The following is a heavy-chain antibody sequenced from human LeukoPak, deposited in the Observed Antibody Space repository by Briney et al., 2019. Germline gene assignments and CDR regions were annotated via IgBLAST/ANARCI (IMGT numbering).Heavy chain of an antibody. D-gene: IGHD5-18*01. J-gene: IGHJ5*02. Sequence: GASVKVSCKASGYTFTGYCMHWVRQAPGQGLEWMGWINPNSGGTNYAQKFQGRVTMTRDTSISTAYMELSRLRSDDTAVYYCARGRQLSANDWFDPWGQGTLVTVSS. CDR2: INPNSGGT. CDR3: ARGRQLSANDWFDP. V-gene: IGHV1-2*02. CDR1: GYTFTGYC.